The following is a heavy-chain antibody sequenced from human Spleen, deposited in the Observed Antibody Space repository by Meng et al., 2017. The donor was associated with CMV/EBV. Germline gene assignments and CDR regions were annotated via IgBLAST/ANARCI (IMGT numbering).Heavy chain of an antibody. D-gene: IGHD2-2*02. Sequence: GESLKISCAASGFTFSGSAMHWVRQASGKGLEWVGRIRSKANSYATAYAASVKGRFTISRDDSKNTAYLQMNSLKTEDTAVYYCTSWGVSDIVVVPAAIWGGDFDYWGQGTLVTVSS. J-gene: IGHJ4*02. CDR3: TSWGVSDIVVVPAAIWGGDFDY. CDR2: IRSKANSYAT. CDR1: GFTFSGSA. V-gene: IGHV3-73*01.